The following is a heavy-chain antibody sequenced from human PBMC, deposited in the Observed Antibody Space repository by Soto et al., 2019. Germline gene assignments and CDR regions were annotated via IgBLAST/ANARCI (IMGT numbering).Heavy chain of an antibody. V-gene: IGHV1-69*01. Sequence: QVQLVQSGAEVKKPGSSVKVYCKASGGTFSSYAISWVRQAPVQGLEWMGGISPIFGTANYAQKFQGRVTSTADESTSTAYMELSSLRSEDTAGYDGARDSPVYSYGIGGIDVWGPGTTVTVSS. CDR2: ISPIFGTA. CDR1: GGTFSSYA. D-gene: IGHD5-18*01. J-gene: IGHJ6*02. CDR3: ARDSPVYSYGIGGIDV.